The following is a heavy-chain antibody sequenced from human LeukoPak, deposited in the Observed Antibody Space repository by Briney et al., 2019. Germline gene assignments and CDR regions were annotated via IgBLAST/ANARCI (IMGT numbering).Heavy chain of an antibody. CDR1: GFTFSSYG. Sequence: PGGSLRLSCAASGFTFSSYGMHWVRQAPGKGLEWVAFIRYDGSNKYYADSVKGRFTISRDNSKNTLSLQMNSLRAEDTAVYYCAKPLLSSGSMPSYWGQGTLVTVSS. CDR3: AKPLLSSGSMPSY. V-gene: IGHV3-30*02. D-gene: IGHD3-10*01. CDR2: IRYDGSNK. J-gene: IGHJ4*02.